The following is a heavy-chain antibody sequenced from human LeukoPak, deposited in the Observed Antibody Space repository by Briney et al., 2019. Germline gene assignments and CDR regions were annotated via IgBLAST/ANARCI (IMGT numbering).Heavy chain of an antibody. D-gene: IGHD2-15*01. J-gene: IGHJ4*02. CDR3: ARGDDIVVVVAALDY. CDR1: GYTFTGYY. Sequence: GASVKVSCKASGYTFTGYYMHWVRQAPGQGLEWMGWINPNSGGTNNAQKFQGRVTMTRDTSISTAYMELSRLRSDDTAVYYCARGDDIVVVVAALDYWGQGTLVTVSS. V-gene: IGHV1-2*02. CDR2: INPNSGGT.